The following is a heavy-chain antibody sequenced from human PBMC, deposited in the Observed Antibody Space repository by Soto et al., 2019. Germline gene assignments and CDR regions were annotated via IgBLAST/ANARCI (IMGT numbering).Heavy chain of an antibody. Sequence: GGSLRLSCAASGFTFSSYSMNWVRQAPGKGLEWVSSISSSSSYIYYADSVKGRFTISRDNAKNSLYLQMNSLRAEDTAVYYRARVTSEAYSKLLFPPPSLLDYWGQGTLVTVSS. D-gene: IGHD4-4*01. V-gene: IGHV3-21*01. CDR2: ISSSSSYI. CDR3: ARVTSEAYSKLLFPPPSLLDY. CDR1: GFTFSSYS. J-gene: IGHJ4*02.